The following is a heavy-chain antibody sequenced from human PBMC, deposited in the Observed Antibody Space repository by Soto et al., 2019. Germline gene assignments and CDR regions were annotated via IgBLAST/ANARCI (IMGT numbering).Heavy chain of an antibody. CDR3: ARYRIAVAGLNYFDY. D-gene: IGHD6-19*01. CDR1: Y. CDR2: IYYSGST. J-gene: IGHJ4*02. V-gene: IGHV4-59*08. Sequence: YWSWIRQPPGKGLEWIGYIYYSGSTSYNPSLKSRVTISVDTSKNQFSLKLSSVTAADTAVYYCARYRIAVAGLNYFDYWGQGTLVTVSS.